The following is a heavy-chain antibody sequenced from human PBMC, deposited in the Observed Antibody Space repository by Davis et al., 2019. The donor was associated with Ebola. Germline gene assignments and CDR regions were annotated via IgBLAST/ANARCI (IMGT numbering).Heavy chain of an antibody. D-gene: IGHD5-24*01. V-gene: IGHV4-4*02. CDR1: GGSISSSNW. CDR3: ARDRGWLQPNYFDY. Sequence: MPSETLSLTCAVSGGSISSSNWWSWVRQPPGKGLEWIGEIYHSGSTNYNPSLKSRVTILVDKSKNQFSLKLSSVTAADTAVYYCARDRGWLQPNYFDYWGQGTLVTVSS. CDR2: IYHSGST. J-gene: IGHJ4*02.